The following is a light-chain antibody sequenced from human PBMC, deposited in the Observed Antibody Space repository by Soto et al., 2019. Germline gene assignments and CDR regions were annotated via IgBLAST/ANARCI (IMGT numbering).Light chain of an antibody. V-gene: IGLV1-40*01. CDR2: GNN. Sequence: SVLTQPPSVSGAPGQRVTISCTGSSSNIGAGYDVHWYQQLPGTAPKLLIYGNNNRPSGVPDRFSDSKSGTSASLAITGLQAEDEADYYCQSYDSSLSGWVFGGGTKLTVL. J-gene: IGLJ3*02. CDR1: SSNIGAGYD. CDR3: QSYDSSLSGWV.